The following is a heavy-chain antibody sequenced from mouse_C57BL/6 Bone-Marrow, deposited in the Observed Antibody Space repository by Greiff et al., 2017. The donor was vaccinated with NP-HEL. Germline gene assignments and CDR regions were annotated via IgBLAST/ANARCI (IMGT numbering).Heavy chain of an antibody. J-gene: IGHJ2*01. CDR1: GYTFTSYW. Sequence: QVQLQQPGAELVKPGASVKLSCKASGYTFTSYWMHWVKQRPGQGLEWIGMIHPNSGSTNYNEKFKSKATLTVDKSSSTAYMQLSSLTSEDSAVYYCARRGIYYDYDGKGSDYWGQGTTRTVSS. D-gene: IGHD2-4*01. CDR2: IHPNSGST. CDR3: ARRGIYYDYDGKGSDY. V-gene: IGHV1-64*01.